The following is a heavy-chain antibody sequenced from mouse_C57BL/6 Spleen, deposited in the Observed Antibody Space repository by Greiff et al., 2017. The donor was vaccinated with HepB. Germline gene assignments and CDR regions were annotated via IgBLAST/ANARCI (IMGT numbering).Heavy chain of an antibody. CDR1: GYTFTSYG. D-gene: IGHD1-1*01. J-gene: IGHJ2*01. CDR3: VYYGSFDY. V-gene: IGHV1-81*01. Sequence: VQLQQSGAELARPGASVKLSCKASGYTFTSYGISWVKQRTGQGLEWIGEIYPRSGNTYYNEKFKGKATLTADKSSSTAYMELRSLTSEDSAVYFCVYYGSFDYWGQGTTLTVSS. CDR2: IYPRSGNT.